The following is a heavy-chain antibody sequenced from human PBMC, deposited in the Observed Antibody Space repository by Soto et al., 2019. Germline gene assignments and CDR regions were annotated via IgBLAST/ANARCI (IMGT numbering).Heavy chain of an antibody. V-gene: IGHV4-31*03. CDR1: GGSISSGGYY. D-gene: IGHD3-9*01. CDR2: IYYSGST. Sequence: PSETLSLTCTVSGGSISSGGYYWSWIRQHPGKGLEWIGYIYYSGSTYYNPSLKSRVTISVDTSKNQFSLKLSSVTAADTAVYYCARAPESPHILTGQLDYWGQGTLVTVSS. J-gene: IGHJ4*02. CDR3: ARAPESPHILTGQLDY.